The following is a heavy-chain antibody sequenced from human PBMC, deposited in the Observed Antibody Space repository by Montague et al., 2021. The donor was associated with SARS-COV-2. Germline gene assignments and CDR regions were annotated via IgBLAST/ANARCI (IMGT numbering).Heavy chain of an antibody. CDR2: IYLSGST. CDR3: ARFFSSWTD. V-gene: IGHV4-38-2*02. Sequence: SETLSLTCTVSGYSISSGYYWGWIRQPPGKGLEWIGNIYLSGSTYYNPSLKSRVTISVDKSKNQFSLNLSSATAADTAVYYCARFFSSWTDWGQGTLVTVSS. J-gene: IGHJ4*02. D-gene: IGHD6-13*01. CDR1: GYSISSGYY.